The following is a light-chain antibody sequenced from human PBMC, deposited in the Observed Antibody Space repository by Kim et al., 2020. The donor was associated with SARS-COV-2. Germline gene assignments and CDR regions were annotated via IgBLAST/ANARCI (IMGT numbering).Light chain of an antibody. J-gene: IGLJ2*01. Sequence: GQRFTISCSGGDSNIAKTFVYWYQRLPGTAPKLLIYANTQRPSGVPDRFSGSKSGTSASLAISGLRPEDEADYYCAAWDDSLSARLFGGGTKVTVL. CDR1: DSNIAKTF. CDR3: AAWDDSLSARL. CDR2: ANT. V-gene: IGLV1-47*02.